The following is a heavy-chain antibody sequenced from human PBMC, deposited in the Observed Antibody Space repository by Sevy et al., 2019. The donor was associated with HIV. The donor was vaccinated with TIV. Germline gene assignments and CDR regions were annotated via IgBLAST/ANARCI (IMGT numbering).Heavy chain of an antibody. D-gene: IGHD1-26*01. CDR3: AGENAWGRGYS. Sequence: SETLSLTCTVSGGSITSLYWNWIRQPPGKGLEWIANIYYNGHINYNPSLKSRVTLTLDTSKNQSSLRLSSVTAADTAMYYCAGENAWGRGYSWGQGTLVTVS. V-gene: IGHV4-59*08. CDR2: IYYNGHI. CDR1: GGSITSLY. J-gene: IGHJ4*02.